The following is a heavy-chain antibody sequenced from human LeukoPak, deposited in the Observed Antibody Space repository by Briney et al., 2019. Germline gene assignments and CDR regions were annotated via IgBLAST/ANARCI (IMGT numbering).Heavy chain of an antibody. CDR2: ISGSGGST. J-gene: IGHJ5*02. D-gene: IGHD6-13*01. V-gene: IGHV3-23*01. CDR3: ARGQQLDEGWFDP. CDR1: GFTFSSYA. Sequence: GGSLRLSCAASGFTFSSYAMSWVRQAPGKGLEWVSAISGSGGSTYYADSVKGRFTISRDNAKNSLYLQMNSLRAEDTAVYYCARGQQLDEGWFDPWGQGTLVTVSS.